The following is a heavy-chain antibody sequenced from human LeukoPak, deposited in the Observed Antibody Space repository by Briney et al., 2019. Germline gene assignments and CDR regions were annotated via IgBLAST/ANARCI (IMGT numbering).Heavy chain of an antibody. Sequence: SVKVSCKASGGTFSSYAISWVRQAPGQGLEWMGGIIPIFGTANYAQKFQGRVTITADESTSTAYMELSSLRSEDTAVYYCARSGTAAAGPYFDYWGQGTLVTVSS. CDR1: GGTFSSYA. CDR3: ARSGTAAAGPYFDY. J-gene: IGHJ4*02. CDR2: IIPIFGTA. D-gene: IGHD6-13*01. V-gene: IGHV1-69*13.